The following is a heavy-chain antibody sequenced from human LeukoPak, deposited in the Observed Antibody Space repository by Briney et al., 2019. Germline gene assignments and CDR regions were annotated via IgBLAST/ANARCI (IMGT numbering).Heavy chain of an antibody. CDR3: ARDLCSYDSSGYYFY. CDR1: GFTVSSNY. CDR2: IYSGGST. J-gene: IGHJ4*02. Sequence: GSLRLSCAASGFTVSSNYMSWVRQAPGKGLEWVSVIYSGGSTYYADSVKGRFTISRDNSKNTLYLQMNSLRAEDTAVYYCARDLCSYDSSGYYFYWGQGTLVTVSS. V-gene: IGHV3-66*02. D-gene: IGHD3-22*01.